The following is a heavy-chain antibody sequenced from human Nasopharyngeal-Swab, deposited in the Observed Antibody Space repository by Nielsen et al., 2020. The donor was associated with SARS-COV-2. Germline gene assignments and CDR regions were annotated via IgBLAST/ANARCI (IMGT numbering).Heavy chain of an antibody. CDR1: GFTVSSNY. V-gene: IGHV3-53*01. Sequence: GESLKISCAASGFTVSSNYTSWVRQAPGKGLEWVPIIYSGGSTHYADSVKGRFTISRDNSKNTVHLQMKSLRAEDTAIYYCARDNDEYGMDVWGQGTTVTVSS. CDR3: ARDNDEYGMDV. CDR2: IYSGGST. D-gene: IGHD1-1*01. J-gene: IGHJ6*02.